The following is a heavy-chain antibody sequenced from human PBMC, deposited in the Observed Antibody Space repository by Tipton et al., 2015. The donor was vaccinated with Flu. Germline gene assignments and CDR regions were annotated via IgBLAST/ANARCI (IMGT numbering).Heavy chain of an antibody. CDR3: ARDSILTHANTGFDAFAI. CDR1: GVSISSHY. CDR2: IYSTGST. J-gene: IGHJ3*02. Sequence: TLSLTCTISGVSISSHYWTWIRQPAGKGLEWIGRIYSTGSTNYNPSLKNRVTMSVDTSKNQFSLNLTSVTAADTAVYFCARDSILTHANTGFDAFAIWGQGTVVNVSS. V-gene: IGHV4-4*07. D-gene: IGHD2-21*02.